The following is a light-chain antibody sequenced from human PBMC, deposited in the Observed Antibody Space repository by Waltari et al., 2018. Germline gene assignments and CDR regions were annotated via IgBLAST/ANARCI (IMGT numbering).Light chain of an antibody. CDR3: SSCSYAPTTTVI. CDR2: EVT. CDR1: HTDVRSYGH. Sequence: QSALTQPASVSGSPGQSLTIPSPGSHTDVRSYGHVSWYQHHPGKAPKLIIYEVTNRPSGISKRFSASKSDDTASLTISGLQAEDEATYYCSSCSYAPTTTVIFGGGTKVTVL. V-gene: IGLV2-14*01. J-gene: IGLJ2*01.